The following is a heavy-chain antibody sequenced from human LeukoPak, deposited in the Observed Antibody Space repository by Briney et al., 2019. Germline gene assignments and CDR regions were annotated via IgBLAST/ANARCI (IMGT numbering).Heavy chain of an antibody. D-gene: IGHD3-3*01. V-gene: IGHV3-48*01. CDR3: ARGGITIFGVTTEFDY. CDR2: ISSSSSTI. J-gene: IGHJ4*02. Sequence: GGSLRLSCAASGFTFSSYSMNWVRQAPGKGLEWVSYISSSSSTIYYADSVKGRFTISRDNAKNSLYLQMNSLRAEDTAVCYCARGGITIFGVTTEFDYWGQGTLVTVSS. CDR1: GFTFSSYS.